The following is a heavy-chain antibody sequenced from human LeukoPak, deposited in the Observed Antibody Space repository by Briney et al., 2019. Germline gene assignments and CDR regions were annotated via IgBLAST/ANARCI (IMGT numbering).Heavy chain of an antibody. V-gene: IGHV3-21*06. J-gene: IGHJ1*01. CDR3: ARGALGYCSGGSCYHFQH. CDR1: GFSLSSYS. CDR2: ISTDNSYR. Sequence: GGSLRLSCAASGFSLSSYSMNWIRQAPGKGLEWVSSISTDNSYRHYADSVKGRFTISRDNPKNSLYLQMNSLRAEDTAVYYCARGALGYCSGGSCYHFQHWGQGTLVTVSS. D-gene: IGHD2-15*01.